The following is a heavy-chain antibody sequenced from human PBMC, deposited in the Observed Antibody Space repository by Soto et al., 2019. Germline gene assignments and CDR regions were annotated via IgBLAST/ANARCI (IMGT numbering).Heavy chain of an antibody. CDR1: GGSISSYD. CDR3: ARSDSSGFPIDY. J-gene: IGHJ4*02. Sequence: SETLSLTCTVSGGSISSYDWSWIRQPPGKGLEWIGYIYYSGSTNYNPSLKSRVTISVDTSKNQFSLKLSSVTAADTAVYYCARSDSSGFPIDYWGQGTLVTVSS. V-gene: IGHV4-59*08. CDR2: IYYSGST. D-gene: IGHD3-22*01.